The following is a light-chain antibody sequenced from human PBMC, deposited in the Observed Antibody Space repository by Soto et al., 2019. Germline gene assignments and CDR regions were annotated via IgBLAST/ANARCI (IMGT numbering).Light chain of an antibody. CDR2: GAS. J-gene: IGKJ1*01. V-gene: IGKV3-20*01. CDR1: QSVSSSY. Sequence: ESVLTQSPGTLSLSPGETATLSCRASQSVSSSYLAWYQQKPGQAPRLLIYGASSRATGIPDRFSGSGSGTDFTLTVSSLEPEDFAVYYCQQFGSSSWTFGQGTKVEIK. CDR3: QQFGSSSWT.